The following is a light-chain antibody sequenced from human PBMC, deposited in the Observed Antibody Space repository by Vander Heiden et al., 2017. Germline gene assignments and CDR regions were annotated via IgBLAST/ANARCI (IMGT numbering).Light chain of an antibody. CDR2: GNS. V-gene: IGLV1-40*01. Sequence: QSVLTQPPSVSGAPGQRVTISCTAPRSTIGAGSDVPWYRPPPGTAPQLLIHGNSNRPSGVPARFSGSRSVSSASLAFPGLPPAAAVAYYCQSYDHRLSTSVFGPGTKVTVL. CDR3: QSYDHRLSTSV. CDR1: RSTIGAGSD. J-gene: IGLJ1*01.